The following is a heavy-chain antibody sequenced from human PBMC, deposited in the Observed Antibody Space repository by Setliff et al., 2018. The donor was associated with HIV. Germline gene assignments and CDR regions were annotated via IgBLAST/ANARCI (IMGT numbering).Heavy chain of an antibody. CDR2: VYYTGST. CDR3: ARDESQVEVHRGYSYGSFDY. Sequence: SETLSLTCTVSGGFIGTYYWSWIRQSPGKGLEWIGSVYYTGSTNYNPSLKSRVTISLDTSKNHFSLRLSSVTAADTAVYYCARDESQVEVHRGYSYGSFDYWGQGTLVTVSS. J-gene: IGHJ4*02. D-gene: IGHD5-18*01. V-gene: IGHV4-59*12. CDR1: GGFIGTYY.